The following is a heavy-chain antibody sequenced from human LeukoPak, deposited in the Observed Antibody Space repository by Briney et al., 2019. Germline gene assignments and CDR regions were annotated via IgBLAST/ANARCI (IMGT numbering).Heavy chain of an antibody. D-gene: IGHD6-19*01. CDR1: GYTFTSYY. Sequence: ASVKVSCKASGYTFTSYYMHWVRQAPGQGLEWMGWINPNSGGTNYAQKLQGRVTMTTDTSTSTAYMELRSLRSDDTAVYYCARGRSAVAGKFVDYWGQGTLVTVSS. V-gene: IGHV1-2*02. CDR3: ARGRSAVAGKFVDY. J-gene: IGHJ4*02. CDR2: INPNSGGT.